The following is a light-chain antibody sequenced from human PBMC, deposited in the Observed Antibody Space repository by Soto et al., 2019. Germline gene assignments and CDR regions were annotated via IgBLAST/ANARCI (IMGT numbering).Light chain of an antibody. CDR1: QTVNTY. V-gene: IGKV3-15*01. Sequence: EIVMTQSPATLSVSPGERATLSCRASQTVNTYLAWYQHKPGQAPRLLISGASTRATGIPVRFSGSGSGTEFTLTISSLQSEDIAVYYCQQHDNWPLTFGGGTKVEI. CDR3: QQHDNWPLT. J-gene: IGKJ4*01. CDR2: GAS.